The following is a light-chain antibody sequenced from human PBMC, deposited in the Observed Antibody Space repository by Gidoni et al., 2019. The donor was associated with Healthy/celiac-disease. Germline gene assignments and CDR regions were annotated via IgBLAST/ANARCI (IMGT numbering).Light chain of an antibody. CDR2: GAS. CDR3: QQYGSSPWT. J-gene: IGKJ1*01. CDR1: PSVSSSY. V-gene: IGKV3-20*01. Sequence: EIVFTHSPGTLSLSPGERATLSCRASPSVSSSYLAWYQQKPGKALRLLIYGASSRATGIPDRLSGSGSGTDFTLNISRLEHEDFAVYYCQQYGSSPWTFGQGTKVEIK.